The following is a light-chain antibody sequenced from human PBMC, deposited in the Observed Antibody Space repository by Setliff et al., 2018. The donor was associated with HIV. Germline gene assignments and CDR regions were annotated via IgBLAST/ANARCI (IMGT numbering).Light chain of an antibody. V-gene: IGLV2-14*03. CDR1: SSDVGGYNY. CDR2: DVN. Sequence: QSVLTQPASVSGSPGQSITISCTGTSSDVGGYNYVSWYQHHPGKAPKLMICDVNKRPSGVSNRFSGSKSGNTASLTISGLQAEDEADYYCSSYTTISTFVFGTGTKVTVL. CDR3: SSYTTISTFV. J-gene: IGLJ1*01.